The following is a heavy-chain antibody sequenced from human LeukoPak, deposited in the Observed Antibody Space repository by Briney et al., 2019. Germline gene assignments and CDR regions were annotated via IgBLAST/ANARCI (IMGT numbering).Heavy chain of an antibody. D-gene: IGHD2-2*01. CDR3: AGGRYCSSTSCYGLIRRGANWFDP. V-gene: IGHV4-34*01. J-gene: IGHJ5*02. CDR1: GGSFSGYY. CDR2: INHSGST. Sequence: SETLSLTCAVYGGSFSGYYWSWIRQPPGKGLEWIGEINHSGSTNYNPSLKSRVTISVDTSKNQFSLKLSSVTAADTAVYYCAGGRYCSSTSCYGLIRRGANWFDPWGQGTLVTVSS.